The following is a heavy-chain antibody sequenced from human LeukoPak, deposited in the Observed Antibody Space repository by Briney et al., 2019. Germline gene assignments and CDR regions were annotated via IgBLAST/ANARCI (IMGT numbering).Heavy chain of an antibody. V-gene: IGHV4-59*01. CDR1: GGSISSYY. D-gene: IGHD1-26*01. CDR3: ARDVGATPGWFDP. Sequence: SETLSLTCTVSGGSISSYYWIWIRQPPGKGLEWTGYIYYSGSTNYNPSLKSRVTISVDTSKNQFSLKLSSVTAADTAVYYCARDVGATPGWFDPWGQGTLVTVSS. J-gene: IGHJ5*02. CDR2: IYYSGST.